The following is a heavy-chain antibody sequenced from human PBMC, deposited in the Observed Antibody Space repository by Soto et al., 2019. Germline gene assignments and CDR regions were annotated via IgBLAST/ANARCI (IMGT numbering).Heavy chain of an antibody. V-gene: IGHV3-7*05. CDR3: AMNYYGGNPGDY. CDR2: IKEDGSEK. D-gene: IGHD4-17*01. Sequence: EVQLVESGGGLVQPGGSLRLSCAASGFTFSKNWMTWVRQGPGKGLEWVANIKEDGSEKNYVDSVKGRFTVSRDNAKNSLYLQMNSLRAEDTAVYYCAMNYYGGNPGDYWGQGTPVTVSS. J-gene: IGHJ4*02. CDR1: GFTFSKNW.